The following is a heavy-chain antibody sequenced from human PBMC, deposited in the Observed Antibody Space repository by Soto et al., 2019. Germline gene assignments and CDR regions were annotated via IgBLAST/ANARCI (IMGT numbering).Heavy chain of an antibody. Sequence: SQTLSLTCAISGDSVSSNSAAWDWIRQSPSRGLEWLGRTYYRSKWYYDYAVSVKSRMTINPDTSKNQFSLQLNSVTPEDTAVYFFARSRQRSFDYWGQGTRVTVSS. CDR1: GDSVSSNSAA. J-gene: IGHJ4*02. CDR2: TYYRSKWYY. D-gene: IGHD3-16*01. CDR3: ARSRQRSFDY. V-gene: IGHV6-1*01.